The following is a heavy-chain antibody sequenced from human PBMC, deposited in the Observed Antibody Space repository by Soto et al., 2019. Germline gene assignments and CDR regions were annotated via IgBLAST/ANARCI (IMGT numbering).Heavy chain of an antibody. CDR1: AFTFSNFG. D-gene: IGHD3-3*01. J-gene: IGHJ4*02. CDR3: ARVGPYDFWTSYFDS. V-gene: IGHV3-30*03. CDR2: ISSDGKSK. Sequence: QVHLVESGGGVVQPGGSLRLSYAASAFTFSNFGMHWVRQAPGKGLEWVAVISSDGKSKYYPDSVEGRFTISRDNSKNALYLQMNSLRPEDSAVYYCARVGPYDFWTSYFDSWGQGTLVTVSS.